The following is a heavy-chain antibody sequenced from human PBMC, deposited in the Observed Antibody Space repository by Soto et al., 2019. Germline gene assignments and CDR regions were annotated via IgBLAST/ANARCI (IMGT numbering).Heavy chain of an antibody. V-gene: IGHV4-59*01. Sequence: QVQLKEPGPGLVKPSETLALTCTVSAGSISGYYLNWIRQPPGRGLEWIGYISYTGSTNYNPSLNRRVTNSVDTYKNQFSLNLSAVTVADTAVYICARQSVRWYFDLWVRGTLVAVSS. CDR3: ARQSVRWYFDL. D-gene: IGHD6-19*01. J-gene: IGHJ2*01. CDR2: ISYTGST. CDR1: AGSISGYY.